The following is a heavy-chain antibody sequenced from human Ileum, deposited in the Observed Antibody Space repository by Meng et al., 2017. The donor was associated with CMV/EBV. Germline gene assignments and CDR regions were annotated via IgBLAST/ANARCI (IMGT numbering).Heavy chain of an antibody. CDR2: INQYGRT. D-gene: IGHD5-12*01. CDR3: VTADHHAIKY. CDR1: GSFRPYT. V-gene: IGHV4-34*01. Sequence: QVQIQRWGEGLLKPSGTRSLTCSLGGSFRPYTWSWIRQAPGKGLEWIGEINQYGRTNFNPSVKSRVTISRDTSKNQFSLRLNSVTAADAAVYYCVTADHHAIKYWGQGTLVTVSS. J-gene: IGHJ4*02.